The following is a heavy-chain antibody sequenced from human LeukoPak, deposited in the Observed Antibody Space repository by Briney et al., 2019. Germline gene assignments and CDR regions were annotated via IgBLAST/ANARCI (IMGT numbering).Heavy chain of an antibody. V-gene: IGHV1-18*01. CDR3: ARSNMGYYDSSGYHEVFDY. CDR1: GYTFTNYV. J-gene: IGHJ4*02. D-gene: IGHD3-22*01. CDR2: ISAYNGNT. Sequence: ASVKVSCKASGYTFTNYVISWVRQAPGQGLEWMGWISAYNGNTNYAQKLQGRVTMTTDTSTSTAYMELRSLRSDDTAVYYCARSNMGYYDSSGYHEVFDYWGQGTLVTVSS.